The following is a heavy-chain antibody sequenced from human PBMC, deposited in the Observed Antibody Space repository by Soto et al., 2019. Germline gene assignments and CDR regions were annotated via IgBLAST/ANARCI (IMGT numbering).Heavy chain of an antibody. CDR1: GFTFSSYA. Sequence: GGSLRLSCAASGFTFSSYAMHWVRQAPGKGLEWVAVISYDGSNKYYADSVKGRFTISRDNSKNTLYLQMNSLRAEDTAVYYCAREDDTYYDFWSGAQQTGGIDCWGQGTLVTVSS. CDR3: AREDDTYYDFWSGAQQTGGIDC. J-gene: IGHJ4*02. CDR2: ISYDGSNK. V-gene: IGHV3-30-3*01. D-gene: IGHD3-3*01.